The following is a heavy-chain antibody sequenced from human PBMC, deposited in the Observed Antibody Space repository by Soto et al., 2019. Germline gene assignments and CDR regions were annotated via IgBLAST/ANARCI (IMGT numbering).Heavy chain of an antibody. CDR1: GASISRGGFH. CDR3: ARRGSGHTFDC. V-gene: IGHV4-39*01. Sequence: QLQLQESGPGLVKPSETLSLTCAVSGASISRGGFHWGWIRQPPGQGLEWIGSLYSGSTYYNPSLKSRVTVTADTSKNQFALTLSSVTAADTAVYYCARRGSGHTFDCLGQGTLVTVAS. J-gene: IGHJ4*02. D-gene: IGHD3-10*01. CDR2: LYSGST.